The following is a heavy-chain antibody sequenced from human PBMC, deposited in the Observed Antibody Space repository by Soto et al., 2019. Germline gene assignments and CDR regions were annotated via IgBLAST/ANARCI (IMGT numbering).Heavy chain of an antibody. CDR1: GGSFSGYY. J-gene: IGHJ4*02. D-gene: IGHD5-12*01. CDR3: ARAKGYSEY. Sequence: PSETLSLTCAVYGGSFSGYYWSWIRQPPGKGLEWIGEINHSGSTNYNPSLKSRVTISVDTSKNQFSLKLSSVTAANTAMYYCARAKGYSEYWGQETLVTVSS. CDR2: INHSGST. V-gene: IGHV4-34*01.